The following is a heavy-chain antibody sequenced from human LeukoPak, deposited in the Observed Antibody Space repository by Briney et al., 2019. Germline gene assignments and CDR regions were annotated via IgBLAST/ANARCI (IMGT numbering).Heavy chain of an antibody. Sequence: SETLSLTCTVSGGSISSGGYYWSWIRQHPEKGLEWIGYIYYSGSTYYNPSFKSRVTISVDTSKNQFSLKLGSMTAADTAVYYCARGLKGGYGRYFDYWGQGTLVTVSS. CDR2: IYYSGST. CDR1: GGSISSGGYY. CDR3: ARGLKGGYGRYFDY. V-gene: IGHV4-31*03. J-gene: IGHJ4*02. D-gene: IGHD5-12*01.